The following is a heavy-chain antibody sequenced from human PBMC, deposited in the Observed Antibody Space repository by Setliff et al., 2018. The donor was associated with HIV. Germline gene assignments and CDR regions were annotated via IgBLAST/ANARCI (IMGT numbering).Heavy chain of an antibody. D-gene: IGHD3-16*01. Sequence: TLSLTCTVSGGSISSSDYYWGWIRQPPGKALEWLALIYWDDDKLYNPSLKTRLTVTKDTSKNQVVLTMTNMDPVDTATYFCAHRLHIWDFFDYWGPGTVVTVSS. J-gene: IGHJ4*02. CDR2: IYWDDDK. V-gene: IGHV2-5*02. CDR1: GGSISSSDYY. CDR3: AHRLHIWDFFDY.